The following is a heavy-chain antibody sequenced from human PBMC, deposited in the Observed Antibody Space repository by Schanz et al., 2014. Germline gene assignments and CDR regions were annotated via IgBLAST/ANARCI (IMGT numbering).Heavy chain of an antibody. CDR1: GFPFSDYF. V-gene: IGHV3-11*04. D-gene: IGHD3-3*01. J-gene: IGHJ4*02. CDR2: IGNGGVTI. CDR3: VRDSFFAFDY. Sequence: QVQLVDSGGGLVKPGGSLRLSCTASGFPFSDYFMAWIRQPPGRGLEWVSYIGNGGVTIYYADSVKGRFTMSRDNAKNSVFLQMNSLRAEDTAVYYCVRDSFFAFDYWGQGPLVTVSS.